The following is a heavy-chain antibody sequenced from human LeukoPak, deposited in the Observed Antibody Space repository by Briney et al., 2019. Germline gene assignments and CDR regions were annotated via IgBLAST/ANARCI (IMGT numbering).Heavy chain of an antibody. CDR2: IYHSGST. CDR1: GGFISSYY. CDR3: ARVGSGWLYYFDY. Sequence: SETLSLTCTVSGGFISSYYWSWIRQPAGKGLEWIGYIYHSGSTNYNPSLKSRVTISVDTSKNQFSLKLSSVTAADTAVYYCARVGSGWLYYFDYWGQGTLVTVSS. V-gene: IGHV4-59*12. D-gene: IGHD6-19*01. J-gene: IGHJ4*02.